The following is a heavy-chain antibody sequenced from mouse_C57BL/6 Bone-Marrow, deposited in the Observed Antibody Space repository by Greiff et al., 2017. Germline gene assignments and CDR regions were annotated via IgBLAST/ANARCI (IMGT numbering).Heavy chain of an antibody. D-gene: IGHD2-3*01. J-gene: IGHJ3*01. CDR2: IDSSDRYT. Sequence: QVQLQQPGAELVKPGASVKLSCKASGYTFTSYWLQWVKQRPGQGLEWNGEIDSSDRYTNYNQKFKGKATLTVDKSSSAAYMQLSSLTSEDSAVYYCARDGYFGFAYWGQGALGNVSA. CDR1: GYTFTSYW. V-gene: IGHV1-50*01. CDR3: ARDGYFGFAY.